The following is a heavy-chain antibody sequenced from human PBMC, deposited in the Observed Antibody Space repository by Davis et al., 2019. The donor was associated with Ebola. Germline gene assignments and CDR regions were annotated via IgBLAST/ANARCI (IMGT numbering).Heavy chain of an antibody. V-gene: IGHV4-38-2*02. CDR3: ARGAIFGVVTSPFDP. CDR1: GYSIGSGYY. CDR2: IYLTGKT. J-gene: IGHJ5*02. D-gene: IGHD3-3*01. Sequence: SETLSLTCTVSGYSIGSGYYWGWIRQPPGKGLEWIGSIYLTGKTYYNPSLKSRITISVDTSKNQFSLKLSSVTAADTAVYYCARGAIFGVVTSPFDPWGQGTLVTVSS.